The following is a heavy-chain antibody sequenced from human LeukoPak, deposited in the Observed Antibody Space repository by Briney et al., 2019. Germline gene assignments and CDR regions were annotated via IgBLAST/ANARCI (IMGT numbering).Heavy chain of an antibody. CDR3: ARPFSSSSFDAFDI. CDR1: GYILTNNW. D-gene: IGHD6-13*01. Sequence: GESLKISCKVSGYILTNNWIGWVRQMPGKGLEWMGIIYPGDSDTRYSPSFQGQVTISADKSISTAYLQWSSLKASDTAMYYCARPFSSSSFDAFDIWGQGTMVTVSS. J-gene: IGHJ3*02. V-gene: IGHV5-51*01. CDR2: IYPGDSDT.